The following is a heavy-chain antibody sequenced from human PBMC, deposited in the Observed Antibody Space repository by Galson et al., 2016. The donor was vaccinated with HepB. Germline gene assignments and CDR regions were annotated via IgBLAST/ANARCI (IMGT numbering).Heavy chain of an antibody. CDR3: ATRSGGDCYSDDGSDI. CDR2: ISANNGNT. D-gene: IGHD2-21*02. V-gene: IGHV1-18*01. Sequence: SVKVSCKASDNTLTNYGINWVRQAPGQGLEWLGCISANNGNTNHTQKFQGRVTMTIDTSTRTAYMELRSLRSDDTAVYYCATRSGGDCYSDDGSDIWGQGTMVTVSS. CDR1: DNTLTNYG. J-gene: IGHJ3*02.